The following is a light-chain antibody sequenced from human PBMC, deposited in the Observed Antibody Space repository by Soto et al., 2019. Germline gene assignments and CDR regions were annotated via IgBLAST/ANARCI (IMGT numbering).Light chain of an antibody. J-gene: IGLJ1*01. V-gene: IGLV2-14*01. CDR1: KNEGSGYNY. CDR2: DVS. CDR3: SSSTSSSTPFNA. Sequence: QSALTQPSPGSGSPGQSITIPLPGNKNEGSGYNYVSWYEQHPGKAPKLMIYDVSKRPSGVSNRFSGSKSGNTASLTISGLQAEVEADYFRSSSTSSSTPFNAFGTGTKVT.